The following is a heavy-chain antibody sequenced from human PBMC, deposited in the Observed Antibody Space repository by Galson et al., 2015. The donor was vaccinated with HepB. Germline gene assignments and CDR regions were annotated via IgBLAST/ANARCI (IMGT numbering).Heavy chain of an antibody. Sequence: SLRLSCEASGFSFISYGMHWVRQAPGKGLEWVAIIWFDGSNKCYAESVKGRFTLSRDNSKNTMYLQMNSLRAEDTAVYYCARGEDTAMGLHYYYYGMDVWGQGTTVTVSS. V-gene: IGHV3-33*01. J-gene: IGHJ6*02. CDR3: ARGEDTAMGLHYYYYGMDV. CDR2: IWFDGSNK. CDR1: GFSFISYG. D-gene: IGHD5-18*01.